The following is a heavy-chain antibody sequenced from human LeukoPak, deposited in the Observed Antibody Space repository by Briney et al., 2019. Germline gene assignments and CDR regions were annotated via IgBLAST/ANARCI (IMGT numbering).Heavy chain of an antibody. Sequence: PGGSLRLSCAASGFTFTNAWMSWVRQAPGKGLEWVGRVKSKTDGATTDYAAPVKGRFAISRDDSKSTLYLQMNSLKTEDTAVYYCSTNTYSSYWGQGTLVTVSS. V-gene: IGHV3-15*01. CDR3: STNTYSSY. J-gene: IGHJ4*02. CDR1: GFTFTNAW. CDR2: VKSKTDGATT. D-gene: IGHD3-22*01.